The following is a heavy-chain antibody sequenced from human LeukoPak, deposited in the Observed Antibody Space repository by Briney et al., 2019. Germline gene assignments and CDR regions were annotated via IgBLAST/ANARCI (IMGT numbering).Heavy chain of an antibody. Sequence: SQTLSLTCAVSGGSISSGGYSWSWIRQPPGKGLEWIGYIYHSGSTYYNPSLKSRVTISVDRSKNQFSLKLSSVTAADTAVYYCARGVAGTGRGSFDYWSQGTLVTVSS. J-gene: IGHJ4*02. CDR2: IYHSGST. CDR3: ARGVAGTGRGSFDY. V-gene: IGHV4-30-2*01. D-gene: IGHD6-19*01. CDR1: GGSISSGGYS.